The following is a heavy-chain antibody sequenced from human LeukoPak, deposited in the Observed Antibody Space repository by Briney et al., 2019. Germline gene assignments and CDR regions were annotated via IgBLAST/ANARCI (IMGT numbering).Heavy chain of an antibody. J-gene: IGHJ6*03. V-gene: IGHV1-69*13. CDR3: ASGSGSGWYPANYYYYMDV. D-gene: IGHD6-19*01. CDR2: IIPIFGTA. Sequence: SVKVSCKASGGTFSSYTFSWVRQAPGQGLEWMGGIIPIFGTANYAQKFQGRVTITADESTSTAYMELSSLRSEDTAVYYCASGSGSGWYPANYYYYMDVWGKGTTVTISS. CDR1: GGTFSSYT.